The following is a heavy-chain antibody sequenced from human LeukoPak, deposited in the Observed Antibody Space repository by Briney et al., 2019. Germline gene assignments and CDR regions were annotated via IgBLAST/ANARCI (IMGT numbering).Heavy chain of an antibody. CDR3: ASNLLTNSKRLRPAGY. CDR1: GGSISSGDYY. J-gene: IGHJ4*02. D-gene: IGHD2/OR15-2a*01. V-gene: IGHV4-30-4*08. Sequence: PSETLSLTCTVSGGSISSGDYYWSWIRQPPGKGLEWIGYIYYSGSTYYNPSLKSRVTISVDTSKNQFSLKLSSVTAADTAVYYCASNLLTNSKRLRPAGYWGQGTLVTVSS. CDR2: IYYSGST.